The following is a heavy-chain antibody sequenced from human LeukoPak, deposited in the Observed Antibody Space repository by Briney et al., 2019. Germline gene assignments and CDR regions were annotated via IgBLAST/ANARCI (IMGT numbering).Heavy chain of an antibody. CDR2: IYYSGST. V-gene: IGHV4-59*08. CDR1: GGSISIYY. J-gene: IGHJ4*02. CDR3: ARRPDSSGYYSYYFDY. D-gene: IGHD3-22*01. Sequence: PSETLAITCTVTGGSISIYYWSWIRQPPGKGLEGIGHIYYSGSTNDNPSLKSRVTISVETSKNQFSLKLSSVTAADTAVYYCARRPDSSGYYSYYFDYWGQGTLVTVSS.